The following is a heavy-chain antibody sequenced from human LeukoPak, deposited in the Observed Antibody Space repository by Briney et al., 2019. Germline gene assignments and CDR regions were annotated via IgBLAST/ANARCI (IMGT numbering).Heavy chain of an antibody. V-gene: IGHV3-21*01. CDR3: ARLGGLGVYDAFDI. CDR1: GFTYSSYS. J-gene: IGHJ3*02. D-gene: IGHD3-16*01. CDR2: ISSSSSDI. Sequence: KTGGSLRLSCTASGFTYSSYSMNWVRQAPGKGLEWVSSISSSSSDIYYADSVNGRFTISRDNAKNSLYLQMISLRAEDTAVYYCARLGGLGVYDAFDIWGQGTMVTVSS.